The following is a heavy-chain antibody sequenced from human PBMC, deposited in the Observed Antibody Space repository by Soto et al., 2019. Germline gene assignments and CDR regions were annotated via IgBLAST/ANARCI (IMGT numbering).Heavy chain of an antibody. CDR2: IYYSGST. CDR1: GGSISRGDYY. V-gene: IGHV4-30-4*01. J-gene: IGHJ3*02. CDR3: ARDRLHAFDI. Sequence: QVQLQESGPGLVKPSQTLSLTCTVSGGSISRGDYYWSWIRQPPGKGLEWIGYIYYSGSTYYNPSIKIRVTRSVDTSKNQFSLKLSSVTAADTAVYYCARDRLHAFDIWGQGTMVTVSS.